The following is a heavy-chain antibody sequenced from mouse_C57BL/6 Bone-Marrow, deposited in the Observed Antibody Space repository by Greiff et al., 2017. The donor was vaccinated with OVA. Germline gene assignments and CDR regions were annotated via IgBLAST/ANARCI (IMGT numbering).Heavy chain of an antibody. CDR1: GYTFTSYG. CDR2: IYPRSGNT. V-gene: IGHV1-81*01. CDR3: ARYPIYYDYD. J-gene: IGHJ2*01. Sequence: VKLVESGAELARPGASVKLSCKASGYTFTSYGISWVKQRTGQGLEWIGEIYPRSGNTYYNEKFKGKATLTADKSSSTAYMELRSLTSEDSAVYFCARYPIYYDYDWGQGTTLTVSS. D-gene: IGHD2-4*01.